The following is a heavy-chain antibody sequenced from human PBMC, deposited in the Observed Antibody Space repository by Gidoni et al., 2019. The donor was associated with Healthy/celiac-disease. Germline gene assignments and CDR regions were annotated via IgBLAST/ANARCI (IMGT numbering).Heavy chain of an antibody. D-gene: IGHD5-12*01. J-gene: IGHJ4*02. CDR3: ARDSGYGKGYFDY. CDR2: IYYSGST. CDR1: GVSISSSSYY. V-gene: IGHV4-39*07. Sequence: QLQLQESGPGLVKPSETLSLTCTVSGVSISSSSYYWGWIRQPPGKGLEWIGSIYYSGSTYYNPSLKSRVTISVDTSKNQFSLKLSSVTAADTAVYYCARDSGYGKGYFDYWGQGTLVTVSS.